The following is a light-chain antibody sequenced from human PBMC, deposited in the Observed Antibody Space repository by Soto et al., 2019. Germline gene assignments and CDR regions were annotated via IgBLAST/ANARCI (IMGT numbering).Light chain of an antibody. CDR3: CSYAGIYPYV. J-gene: IGLJ1*01. CDR1: SSDVGGYNY. CDR2: DVS. V-gene: IGLV2-11*01. Sequence: QSALTQPRSVSGSPGQSVTISCTGTSSDVGGYNYVSWYQQHPGKAPKLMIYDVSKRPSGVPDRFSGSKSGNTASLTISGLQAEDEADNYCCSYAGIYPYVFGTGTKVTVL.